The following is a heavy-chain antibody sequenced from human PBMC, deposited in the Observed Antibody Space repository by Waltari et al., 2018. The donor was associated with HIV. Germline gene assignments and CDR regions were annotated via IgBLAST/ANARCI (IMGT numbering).Heavy chain of an antibody. CDR2: IFGGGGVS. D-gene: IGHD2-15*01. CDR3: AKENGGNWDAFDI. V-gene: IGHV3-23*01. Sequence: EVQLLESGGGLVQAGGSLRLSCAASGFTFSNYPMTWVRQAPGKGLEYVAAIFGGGGVSYYADSVKGRFTVYRDNSKNTLYLQMNSLRAEDTAIYYCAKENGGNWDAFDIWGQGTMVTVSS. CDR1: GFTFSNYP. J-gene: IGHJ3*02.